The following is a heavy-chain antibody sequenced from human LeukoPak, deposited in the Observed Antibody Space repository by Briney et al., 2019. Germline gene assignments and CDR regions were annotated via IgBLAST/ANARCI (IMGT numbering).Heavy chain of an antibody. Sequence: GGSLRLSCAASGFTFDDYAMHWVRQAPGKGLEWVSGISWNSGSIGYADSVKGRFTISRDNAKNSLYLQMNSLRAEDTALYYCAKEPIAAAGVFDYWGQGTLVTVSS. D-gene: IGHD6-13*01. CDR3: AKEPIAAAGVFDY. CDR1: GFTFDDYA. V-gene: IGHV3-9*01. J-gene: IGHJ4*02. CDR2: ISWNSGSI.